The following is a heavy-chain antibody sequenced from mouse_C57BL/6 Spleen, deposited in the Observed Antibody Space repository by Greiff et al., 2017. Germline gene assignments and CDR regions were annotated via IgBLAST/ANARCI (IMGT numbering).Heavy chain of an antibody. V-gene: IGHV1-78*01. J-gene: IGHJ1*03. CDR1: GYTFTDYT. CDR2: IYPSDGST. CDR3: ASFPGGYSYWYFDV. D-gene: IGHD2-3*01. Sequence: VQLQQSDAELVKPGASVKISCKVSGYTFTDYTIHWIQQRPEQGLEWIGYIYPSDGSTKYTEKFKGQATLSADKSSRTAYMQLNSLTSEVSAVYFCASFPGGYSYWYFDVWGTGTTVTVSS.